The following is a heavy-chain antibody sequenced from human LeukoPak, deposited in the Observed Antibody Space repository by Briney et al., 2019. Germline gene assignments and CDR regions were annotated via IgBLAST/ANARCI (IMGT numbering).Heavy chain of an antibody. Sequence: ASVKVSCMASGYTFTSYYMHWVRQAPGQGLEWMGIINPSGGSTSYAQKFQGRVTMTRDTSTSTVYVELSSLRSEDTAVYYCARDPGSSGYSPQYYFDYWGQGTLVTVSS. CDR1: GYTFTSYY. CDR3: ARDPGSSGYSPQYYFDY. J-gene: IGHJ4*02. CDR2: INPSGGST. V-gene: IGHV1-46*01. D-gene: IGHD3-22*01.